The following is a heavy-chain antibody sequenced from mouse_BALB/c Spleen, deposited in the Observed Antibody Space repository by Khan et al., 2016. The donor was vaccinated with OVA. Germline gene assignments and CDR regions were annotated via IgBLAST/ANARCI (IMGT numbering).Heavy chain of an antibody. V-gene: IGHV3-2*02. Sequence: VQLKQSGPGLVKPSQSLSLTCTVTGYSLTSNYAWNWIRQFPGNKLEWMGYINYSGSTSYTPSLKSRISITRDTSRNQFFLQLNSVTTEDTAPYFCARGRAYWGQGTLVTVSA. D-gene: IGHD3-3*01. CDR1: GYSLTSNYA. CDR3: ARGRAY. J-gene: IGHJ3*01. CDR2: INYSGST.